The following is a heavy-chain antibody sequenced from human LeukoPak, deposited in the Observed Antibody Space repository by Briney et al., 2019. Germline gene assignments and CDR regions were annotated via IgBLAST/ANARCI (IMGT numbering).Heavy chain of an antibody. CDR3: ARDGGLDAFDI. V-gene: IGHV4-59*01. D-gene: IGHD3-16*01. CDR2: IYYSGST. J-gene: IGHJ3*02. Sequence: SETLSLTCTVSGGSISSYYWSWIRQPPGKGLGWIGYIYYSGSTNYNPSLKSRVTISVDTSKNQFSLKLSSVTAADTAVYYCARDGGLDAFDIWGQGTMVTVSS. CDR1: GGSISSYY.